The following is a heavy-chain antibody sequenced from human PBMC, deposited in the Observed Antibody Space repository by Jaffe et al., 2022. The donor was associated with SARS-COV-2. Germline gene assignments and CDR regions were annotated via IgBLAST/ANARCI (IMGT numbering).Heavy chain of an antibody. CDR2: ISSSSSTI. J-gene: IGHJ4*02. CDR1: GFTFSSYS. D-gene: IGHD3-22*01. CDR3: ARASEDDGYSGFDY. Sequence: EVQLVESGGGLVQPGGSLRLSCAASGFTFSSYSMNWVRQAPGKGLEWVSYISSSSSTIYYADSVKGRFTISRDNAKNSLYLQMNSLRDEDTAVYYCARASEDDGYSGFDYWGQGTLVTVSS. V-gene: IGHV3-48*02.